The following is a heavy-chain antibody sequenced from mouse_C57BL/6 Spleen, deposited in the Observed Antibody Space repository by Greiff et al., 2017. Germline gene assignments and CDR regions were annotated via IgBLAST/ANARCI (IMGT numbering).Heavy chain of an antibody. CDR2: IYPGSGNT. CDR3: ARYSKGMDY. J-gene: IGHJ4*01. Sequence: VQLQESGPELVKPGASVKISCKASGYSFTSYYIHWVKQRPGQGLEWIGWIYPGSGNTKYNEKFKGKATLTADTSSSTAYMQLSSLTSEDSAVYYCARYSKGMDYWGQGTSVTVSS. D-gene: IGHD2-5*01. V-gene: IGHV1-66*01. CDR1: GYSFTSYY.